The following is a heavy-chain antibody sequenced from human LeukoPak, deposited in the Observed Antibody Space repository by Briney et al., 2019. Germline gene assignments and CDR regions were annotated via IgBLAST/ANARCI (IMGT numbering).Heavy chain of an antibody. J-gene: IGHJ3*02. Sequence: SVKVSCKASGGTLSSYAISWVRQAPGQGLEWMGGIIPIFGTANYAQKFQGRVTITADESTSTAYMELSSLRSEDTAVYYCATPQEYCYAPPSAFDIWGQGTMVTVSS. V-gene: IGHV1-69*13. CDR1: GGTLSSYA. CDR3: ATPQEYCYAPPSAFDI. CDR2: IIPIFGTA. D-gene: IGHD3-10*01.